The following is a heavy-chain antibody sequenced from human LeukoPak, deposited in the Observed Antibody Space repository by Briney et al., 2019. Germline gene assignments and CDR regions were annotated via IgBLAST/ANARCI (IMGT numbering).Heavy chain of an antibody. CDR2: IYYSGST. CDR1: GGSTSSGDYY. Sequence: SETLSLTCTVSGGSTSSGDYYWSWIRQPPGKGLEWIGYIYYSGSTYYNPSLKSRVTISVDTSKNQFSLKLSSVTAADTAVYYCARVYYDILTGDPHDAFDIWGQGTMVTVSS. J-gene: IGHJ3*02. D-gene: IGHD3-9*01. V-gene: IGHV4-30-4*01. CDR3: ARVYYDILTGDPHDAFDI.